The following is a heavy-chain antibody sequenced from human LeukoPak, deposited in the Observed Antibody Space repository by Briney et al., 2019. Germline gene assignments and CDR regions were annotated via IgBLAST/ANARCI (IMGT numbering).Heavy chain of an antibody. CDR2: ISSSSSYI. Sequence: PGGSLRLSCAASGFTFSSYSMNWVRQAPGKGLEWVSSISSSSSYIYYADSVKGRFTISRDNAKNSLYLQMNSLRAEDTAVYYCAKGIAEESLFDSWGQGTLVTVSS. CDR1: GFTFSSYS. J-gene: IGHJ4*02. D-gene: IGHD6-13*01. CDR3: AKGIAEESLFDS. V-gene: IGHV3-21*04.